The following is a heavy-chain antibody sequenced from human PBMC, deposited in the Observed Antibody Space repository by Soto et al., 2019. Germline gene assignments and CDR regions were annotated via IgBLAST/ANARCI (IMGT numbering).Heavy chain of an antibody. CDR3: VQCASEWLVPFDY. Sequence: QVQLVESGGGVVQPGRSLRLSCAASGFTFNTYGIHWVRQAPGKGLEWVAVISYDGSNKYYADSVKGRFTISRDNSKNTLYLQMNSLRTGDTAVYYCVQCASEWLVPFDYWGQGTLVTVSS. J-gene: IGHJ4*02. V-gene: IGHV3-30*18. CDR1: GFTFNTYG. CDR2: ISYDGSNK. D-gene: IGHD6-19*01.